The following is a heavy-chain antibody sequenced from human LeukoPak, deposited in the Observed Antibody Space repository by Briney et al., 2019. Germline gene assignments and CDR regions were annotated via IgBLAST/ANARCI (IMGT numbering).Heavy chain of an antibody. Sequence: SQTLSLTCTVSGGSISSGDYYWSRIRQPPGKGLEWIGYIYHSGSTYYNPSLKSRVTISVDRSKNQFSLKLSSVTAVDTAVYYCARSSRALPLDYWGQGTLVTVSS. V-gene: IGHV4-30-4*08. J-gene: IGHJ4*02. D-gene: IGHD2-15*01. CDR2: IYHSGST. CDR3: ARSSRALPLDY. CDR1: GGSISSGDYY.